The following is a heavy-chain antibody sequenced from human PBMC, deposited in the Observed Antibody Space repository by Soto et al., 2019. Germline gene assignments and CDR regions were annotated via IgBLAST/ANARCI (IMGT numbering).Heavy chain of an antibody. D-gene: IGHD6-19*01. CDR1: GYSFTVYY. V-gene: IGHV1-2*04. Sequence: ASVKVSCKASGYSFTVYYMHLVRQAPGQGLEWMGWINPNSGGTNYAQKFQGWVTMTRDTSISTAYMELSRLRSDATAGYYCAREVDGSGGYFGYFAYWGKGTLVTVSP. J-gene: IGHJ4*02. CDR3: AREVDGSGGYFGYFAY. CDR2: INPNSGGT.